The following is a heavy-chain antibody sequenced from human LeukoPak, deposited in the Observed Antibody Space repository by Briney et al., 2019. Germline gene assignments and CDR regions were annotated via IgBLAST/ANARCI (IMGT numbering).Heavy chain of an antibody. J-gene: IGHJ6*02. D-gene: IGHD6-13*01. CDR2: IYSVGNT. Sequence: GGSLRLSCASSTFTVSSNYMSWVRQAPGKGLEWVSIIYSVGNTYYADSVKGRFTISRDNSKNTLYLQMNSLRVEDTAVYYCARVFNIAAEDGYGMGVWGQGTTVTVSS. CDR1: TFTVSSNY. CDR3: ARVFNIAAEDGYGMGV. V-gene: IGHV3-66*01.